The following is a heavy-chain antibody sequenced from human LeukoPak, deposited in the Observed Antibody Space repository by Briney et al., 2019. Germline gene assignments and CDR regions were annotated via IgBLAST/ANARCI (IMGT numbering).Heavy chain of an antibody. CDR1: DESFSGYY. J-gene: IGHJ4*02. D-gene: IGHD1-26*01. CDR2: ISHSGST. V-gene: IGHV4-34*01. CDR3: ARESIVGATIFDY. Sequence: ASETLSLTCAVYDESFSGYYWSWIRQPPGKGLEWIGEISHSGSTNYNPSLKSRVTISVDTSKNQFSLNLRSVTAADTAVYYCARESIVGATIFDYWGQGTLVTVSS.